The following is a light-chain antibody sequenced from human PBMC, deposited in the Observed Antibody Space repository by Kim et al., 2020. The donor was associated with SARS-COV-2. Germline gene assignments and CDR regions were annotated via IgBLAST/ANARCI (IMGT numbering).Light chain of an antibody. J-gene: IGLJ3*02. CDR3: SSFTGSTTLV. CDR1: SIDVGGYNY. CDR2: DVT. Sequence: GRSITISCTGTSIDVGGYNYVSWYQQHPGKAPKLMIYDVTERPSGVSNRFSGSKSGNTASLTISGLQTEDEADYYCSSFTGSTTLVFGGGTQLTVL. V-gene: IGLV2-14*03.